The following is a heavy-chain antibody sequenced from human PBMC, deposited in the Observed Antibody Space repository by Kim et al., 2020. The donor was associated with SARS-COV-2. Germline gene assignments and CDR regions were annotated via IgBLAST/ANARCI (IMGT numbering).Heavy chain of an antibody. Sequence: GGSLRLSCAASGFTFSSYEMNWVRQAPGKGLEWVSYISSSGSTIYYADSVKGRFTISRDNAKNSLYLQMNNLRAEDTAVYCCARGYSSGWSYYYCLGVWVKVTKVTVSS. J-gene: IGHJ6*04. CDR2: ISSSGSTI. CDR3: ARGYSSGWSYYYCLGV. CDR1: GFTFSSYE. V-gene: IGHV3-48*03. D-gene: IGHD6-19*01.